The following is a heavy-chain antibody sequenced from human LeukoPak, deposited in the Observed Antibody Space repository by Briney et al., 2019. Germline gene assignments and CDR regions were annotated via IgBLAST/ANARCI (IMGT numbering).Heavy chain of an antibody. CDR3: ARTRYGYYDSSGYLDY. J-gene: IGHJ4*02. CDR2: TYYRSKWYN. D-gene: IGHD3-22*01. CDR1: GDSVASNIAA. Sequence: SQTLSLTCAISGDSVASNIAAWNWIRQSPSRGLEWLGRTYYRSKWYNDYAVSVKSRITINPATSKNQFSLKLSSVTAADTAVYYCARTRYGYYDSSGYLDYWGQGTLVTVSS. V-gene: IGHV6-1*01.